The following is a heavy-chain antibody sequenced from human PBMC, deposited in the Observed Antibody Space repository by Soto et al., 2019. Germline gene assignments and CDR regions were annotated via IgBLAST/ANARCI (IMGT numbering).Heavy chain of an antibody. CDR1: GFTFSSYG. CDR3: ARDFGGYDYGGYYYYYYGMDV. Sequence: GGSLRLSCAASGFTFSSYGMHWVRQAPGKGLEWVAVIWYDGSNKYYADSVKGRFTISRDNSKNTLYLQMNSLRAEDTAVYYCARDFGGYDYGGYYYYYYGMDVWGQGTTVTVSS. CDR2: IWYDGSNK. V-gene: IGHV3-33*01. D-gene: IGHD5-12*01. J-gene: IGHJ6*02.